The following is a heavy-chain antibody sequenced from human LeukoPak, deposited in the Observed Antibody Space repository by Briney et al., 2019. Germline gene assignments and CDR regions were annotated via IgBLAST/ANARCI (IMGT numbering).Heavy chain of an antibody. V-gene: IGHV3-30*18. J-gene: IGHJ4*02. CDR2: ISYDGRNK. Sequence: GRSLRLSCAASGFTFSSYGMHWVRQAPGKGLEWVAAISYDGRNKEYVDSVKGRFTISRDNSKNTLYLRMNSLRAEDTAVYNCAKDRGYSHGFDYWGQRTLVTVSS. D-gene: IGHD5-18*01. CDR1: GFTFSSYG. CDR3: AKDRGYSHGFDY.